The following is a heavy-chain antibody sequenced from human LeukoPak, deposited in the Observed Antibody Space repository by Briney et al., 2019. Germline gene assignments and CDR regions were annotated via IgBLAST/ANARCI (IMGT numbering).Heavy chain of an antibody. J-gene: IGHJ4*02. CDR3: AKDPYSGSPRGFDY. CDR1: GFTFSSYA. D-gene: IGHD1-26*01. CDR2: ISGSGGST. V-gene: IGHV3-23*01. Sequence: GGSLRLSCAASGFTFSSYAMSWVRQAPGKGLEWVSAISGSGGSTIYADSVKGRFTIFRDNSKNTLYLQMNNLRVDDTAVYYCAKDPYSGSPRGFDYWGQGTLVAASS.